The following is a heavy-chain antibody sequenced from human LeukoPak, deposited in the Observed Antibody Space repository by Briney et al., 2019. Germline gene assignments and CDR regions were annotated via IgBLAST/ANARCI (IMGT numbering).Heavy chain of an antibody. CDR2: ISYDGSNK. Sequence: GRSLRLSCEASGFTFSSYGMHWVRQAPGKGLEWVAVISYDGSNKYYADSVKGRFTISRDNSKNTLYLQMNSLRAEDTAVYYCARDAVDYYYGMDVWGKGTTVTVSS. V-gene: IGHV3-30*03. J-gene: IGHJ6*04. CDR3: ARDAVDYYYGMDV. CDR1: GFTFSSYG.